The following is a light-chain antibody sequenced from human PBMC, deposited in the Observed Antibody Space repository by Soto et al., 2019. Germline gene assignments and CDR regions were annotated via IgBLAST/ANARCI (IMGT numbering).Light chain of an antibody. Sequence: EIVLTQSPLSLPVTPGEPASISCRSSQSLLYSSGYNYVDWYLQKPGQSPQLLIYLVSNRASGVPERFSGSGSGTDFTLKISRVEAEDVGHYYCMQALQTPLTFGQVTRLEI. CDR1: QSLLYSSGYNY. J-gene: IGKJ5*01. CDR2: LVS. V-gene: IGKV2-28*01. CDR3: MQALQTPLT.